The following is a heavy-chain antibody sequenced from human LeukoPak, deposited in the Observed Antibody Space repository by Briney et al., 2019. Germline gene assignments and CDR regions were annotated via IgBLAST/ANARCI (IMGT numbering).Heavy chain of an antibody. V-gene: IGHV4-59*01. D-gene: IGHD3-10*01. CDR1: GGSISSYY. CDR2: IYYSGST. Sequence: PSETLSLTCTVSGGSISSYYWSWIRQPPGKGLEWIGYIYYSGSTNYNPSLKSRVTISVDTSKNQFSLKLSSVTAADTAVYYCARGGRYYYGSGSYGNWFDPWGQGTLVTVSS. CDR3: ARGGRYYYGSGSYGNWFDP. J-gene: IGHJ5*02.